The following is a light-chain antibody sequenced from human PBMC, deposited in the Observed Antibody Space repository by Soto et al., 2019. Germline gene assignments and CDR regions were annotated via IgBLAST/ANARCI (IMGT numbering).Light chain of an antibody. CDR3: SSYTSSSTPYV. V-gene: IGLV2-14*01. CDR2: EVS. CDR1: SSDVGGYNY. J-gene: IGLJ1*01. Sequence: QSVLTQPSSVSGSPGQSITISCTGTSSDVGGYNYVSWYQQHPGKAPKLMIYEVSNRPSGVSTRFSGSKSGNTASLTISGLQAEDEADYYCSSYTSSSTPYVFGTGTQVTVL.